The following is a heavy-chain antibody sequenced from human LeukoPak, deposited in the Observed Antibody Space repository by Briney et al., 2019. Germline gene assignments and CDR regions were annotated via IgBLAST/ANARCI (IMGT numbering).Heavy chain of an antibody. V-gene: IGHV3-48*03. CDR3: ARFYYDILTGLNWFDP. D-gene: IGHD3-9*01. Sequence: LAGGSLRLSCAASGFTFSSYEMNWVRQAPGKGLEWVSYISSSGSTIYYADSVKGRFTISRDNAKNSLYLQMNSLRAEDTAVYYCARFYYDILTGLNWFDPWGQGTLVTVSS. CDR2: ISSSGSTI. J-gene: IGHJ5*02. CDR1: GFTFSSYE.